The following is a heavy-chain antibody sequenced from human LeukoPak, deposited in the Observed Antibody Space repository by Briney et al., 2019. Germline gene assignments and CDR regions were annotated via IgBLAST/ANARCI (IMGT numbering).Heavy chain of an antibody. CDR2: IYYSGST. CDR1: GGSISSGGYY. D-gene: IGHD1-26*01. V-gene: IGHV4-31*03. J-gene: IGHJ5*02. Sequence: SETLSLTCTVSGGSISSGGYYWSWIRQHPGKGLEWIGYIYYSGSTYYNPSLKSRVTISVDTSKNQFSLKLSSVTAADTAVYYCAREVIVGANWFDPWGQGTLVTVSS. CDR3: AREVIVGANWFDP.